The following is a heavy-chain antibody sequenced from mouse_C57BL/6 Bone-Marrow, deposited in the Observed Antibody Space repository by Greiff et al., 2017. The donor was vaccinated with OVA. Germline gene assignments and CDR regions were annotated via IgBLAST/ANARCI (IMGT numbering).Heavy chain of an antibody. J-gene: IGHJ1*03. D-gene: IGHD3-2*02. V-gene: IGHV1-53*01. CDR2: IHPSNGGT. CDR3: STSYVGYFDV. Sequence: QVQLQQPGTDLVPPGASVKLSCKASVYPFPRYWLPWVKPRPGQGLAWLGNIHPSNGGTNYNEKFKSKATLTVDKSSSTAYMQLSRLTSEDAAYPLDSTSYVGYFDVGGTGTTVTGSA. CDR1: VYPFPRYW.